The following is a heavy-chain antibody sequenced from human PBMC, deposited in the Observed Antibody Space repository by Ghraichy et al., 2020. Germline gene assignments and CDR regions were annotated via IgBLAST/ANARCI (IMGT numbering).Heavy chain of an antibody. CDR1: GGSISSYY. D-gene: IGHD5-18*01. Sequence: SETLSLTCTVSGGSISSYYWSWIRQPPGKGLEWIGYIYYSGSTNYNPSLKSRVTISVDTSKNQFSLKLSSVTAADTAMYYCAREGNSYDYWGQGTLVTVSS. CDR2: IYYSGST. J-gene: IGHJ4*02. V-gene: IGHV4-59*01. CDR3: AREGNSYDY.